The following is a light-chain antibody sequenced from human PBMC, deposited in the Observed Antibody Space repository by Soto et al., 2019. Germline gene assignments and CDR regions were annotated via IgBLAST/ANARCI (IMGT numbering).Light chain of an antibody. J-gene: IGKJ2*01. Sequence: DIQMTQSPSTLSASVGDRVTITCRASQSISSWLAWYQQKPGKAPNLLIYKASSLQSGVSSRFSGSGSGTEFTLTISSLQPDDLASYYCQQYNSFPYTFGQGTKLEIK. V-gene: IGKV1-5*03. CDR3: QQYNSFPYT. CDR2: KAS. CDR1: QSISSW.